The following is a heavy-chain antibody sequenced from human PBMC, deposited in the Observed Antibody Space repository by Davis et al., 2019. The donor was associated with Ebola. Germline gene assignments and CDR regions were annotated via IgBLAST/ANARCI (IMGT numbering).Heavy chain of an antibody. Sequence: PSETLSLTCTVSGGSISSYYWSWIRQPPGKGLEWIGYIYYSGSTNYNPSLKSRVTISVDTSKNQFSLKLSSVTAADTAVYYCARCALDYYGSGRPSWFDPWGQGTLVTVSS. J-gene: IGHJ5*02. CDR2: IYYSGST. CDR3: ARCALDYYGSGRPSWFDP. D-gene: IGHD3-10*01. V-gene: IGHV4-59*08. CDR1: GGSISSYY.